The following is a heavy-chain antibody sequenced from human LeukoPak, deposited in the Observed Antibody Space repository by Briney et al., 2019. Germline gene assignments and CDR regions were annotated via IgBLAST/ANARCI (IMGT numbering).Heavy chain of an antibody. CDR2: ISNSDYNT. CDR1: GFTFSSYA. J-gene: IGHJ3*02. V-gene: IGHV3-23*01. Sequence: GGSLRLSCAASGFTFSSYAMSWVRQAPGKGLEWVSTISNSDYNTYYTDSVKGRFTISRDNSKNTLYLQMNSLRAEDTAVYYCAKAEDAFDIWGQGTMVTVSS. CDR3: AKAEDAFDI.